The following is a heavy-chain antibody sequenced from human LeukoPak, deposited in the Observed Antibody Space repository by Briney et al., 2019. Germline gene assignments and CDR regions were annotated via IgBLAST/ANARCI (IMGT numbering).Heavy chain of an antibody. CDR1: GYTFTSFW. CDR2: IYPGDSDT. CDR3: ARRSTSWYGGNFYYYMDL. Sequence: GESLKISCKGSGYTFTSFWIGWVRQMPGKGLEWMGIIYPGDSDTIYSPSFQGQVTISADKSISTAYLQWNSLKASDTAIYYCARRSTSWYGGNFYYYMDLWGKGTTVTVSS. D-gene: IGHD2-2*01. V-gene: IGHV5-51*01. J-gene: IGHJ6*03.